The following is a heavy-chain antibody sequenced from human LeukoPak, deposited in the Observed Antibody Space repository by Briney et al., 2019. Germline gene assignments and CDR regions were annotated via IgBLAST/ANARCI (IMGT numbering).Heavy chain of an antibody. D-gene: IGHD5-12*01. CDR1: GGSISNYY. CDR3: ARGFDSKSTYFDY. Sequence: NTSETLSLTCTVSGGSISNYYWNWLRQPPGKGLEWIGYIYYSGSTNYNPSLKSRVTMSLDTSKYQFSLRLTSVTAADTAVYYCARGFDSKSTYFDYWGQGTLVTVSS. V-gene: IGHV4-59*01. J-gene: IGHJ4*02. CDR2: IYYSGST.